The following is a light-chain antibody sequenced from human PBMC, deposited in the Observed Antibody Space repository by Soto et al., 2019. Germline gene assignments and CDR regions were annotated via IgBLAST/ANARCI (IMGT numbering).Light chain of an antibody. CDR2: STS. Sequence: DIQMTQSPSSVSASVGDIVTITCRASQDIDTWLAWYQQKPGKAPKLLIYSTSSLQSGVPSRFSGSGSGTDFTFTISSLQPEDFATYYCQQGSSFPWTFGQGTKVDNK. J-gene: IGKJ1*01. V-gene: IGKV1-12*01. CDR3: QQGSSFPWT. CDR1: QDIDTW.